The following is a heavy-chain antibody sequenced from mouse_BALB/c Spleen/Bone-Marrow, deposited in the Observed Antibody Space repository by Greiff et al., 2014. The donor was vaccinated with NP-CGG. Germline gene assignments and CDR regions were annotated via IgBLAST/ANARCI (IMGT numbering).Heavy chain of an antibody. CDR2: ISYSGST. Sequence: EVQLVESGPGLVKPSQSLSLTCTVTGYSITSDYAWNWIRQFPGNKLEGMGYISYSGSTGYNPSLKSRISITRDTSKNQFFLQLNSVTTEDTATYYCARENYVSSPWFAYWGQGTLVTVSA. D-gene: IGHD1-1*01. J-gene: IGHJ3*01. V-gene: IGHV3-2*02. CDR1: GYSITSDYA. CDR3: ARENYVSSPWFAY.